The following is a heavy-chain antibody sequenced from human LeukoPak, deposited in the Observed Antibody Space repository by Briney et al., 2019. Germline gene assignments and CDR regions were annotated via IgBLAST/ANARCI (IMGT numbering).Heavy chain of an antibody. J-gene: IGHJ4*02. V-gene: IGHV3-11*01. CDR3: ARVSYGSGSFIDY. CDR2: ISSSGSTI. CDR1: GFTFSDYY. Sequence: GGSPRLSCAASGFTFSDYYMSWIRQAPGEGLEWVSYISSSGSTIYYADSVKGRFTISRDNAKNSLYLQMNSLRAEDTAVYYCARVSYGSGSFIDYWGQGTLVTVSS. D-gene: IGHD3-10*01.